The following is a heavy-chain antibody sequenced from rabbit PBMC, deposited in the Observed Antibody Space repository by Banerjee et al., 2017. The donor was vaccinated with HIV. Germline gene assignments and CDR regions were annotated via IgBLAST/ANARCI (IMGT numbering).Heavy chain of an antibody. CDR3: ARRDTGDGGSYKL. D-gene: IGHD1-1*01. CDR1: GFTLSSSYW. V-gene: IGHV1S40*01. Sequence: QSLEESGGDLVKPGASLTLTCKASGFTLSSSYWIYWVRQAPGKGLEWIGCINSSSRNVVYASWATGRFTISKTSSTTVTLQMTSLTAADTATYFCARRDTGDGGSYKLWGQGTLVTVS. J-gene: IGHJ3*01. CDR2: INSSSRNV.